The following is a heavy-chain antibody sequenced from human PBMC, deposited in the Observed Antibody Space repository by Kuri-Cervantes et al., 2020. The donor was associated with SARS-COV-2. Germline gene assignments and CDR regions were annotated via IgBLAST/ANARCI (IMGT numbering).Heavy chain of an antibody. D-gene: IGHD3-3*01. CDR3: ARYWSGYPPNAFDI. V-gene: IGHV4-38-2*01. Sequence: LSLSCAVSGYSISSGYYWGWIRQPPGKGLEWIGSIYHSGSTYYNPSLKSRVTISVDTSKNQFSLKLSSVTAADTAVYYCARYWSGYPPNAFDIRGQGTMVTVSS. CDR2: IYHSGST. J-gene: IGHJ3*02. CDR1: GYSISSGYY.